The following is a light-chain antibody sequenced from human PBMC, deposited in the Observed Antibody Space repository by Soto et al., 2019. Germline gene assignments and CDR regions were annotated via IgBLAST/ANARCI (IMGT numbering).Light chain of an antibody. Sequence: QSALTQPPSASGTPGQRVTISCSGSSSNIGSNTVNWYQQLPGTAPKLLIYSNNQRPSGVPDRLSGSKSGTSASLAISGLQSEDEADYYCAAWDDSLNGPVVFGGGTKLTVL. CDR2: SNN. J-gene: IGLJ2*01. CDR3: AAWDDSLNGPVV. CDR1: SSNIGSNT. V-gene: IGLV1-44*01.